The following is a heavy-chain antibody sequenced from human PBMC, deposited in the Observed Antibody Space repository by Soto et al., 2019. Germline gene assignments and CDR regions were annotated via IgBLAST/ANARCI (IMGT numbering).Heavy chain of an antibody. J-gene: IGHJ6*02. CDR2: IDPSDSNI. D-gene: IGHD2-15*01. Sequence: GESLKISCKASGYSFTSSWISWVRQMSGKGMEWVGSIDPSDSNINYSPSFQGHVTISADKSISTAYLQWSSLKASDTAMYYCARGRVDYYYGMDVWGQGTTVTVSS. CDR1: GYSFTSSW. V-gene: IGHV5-10-1*01. CDR3: ARGRVDYYYGMDV.